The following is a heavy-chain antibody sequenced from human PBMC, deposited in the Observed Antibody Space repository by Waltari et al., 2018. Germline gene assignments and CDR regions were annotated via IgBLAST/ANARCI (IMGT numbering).Heavy chain of an antibody. CDR1: GFTFSNYG. Sequence: QVQLVESGGGVVQPGGSLRLSWAASGFTFSNYGMHWVRRAPGKGLEWVAFIQYDGNTKYYADSVKGRFTISRDNSNNKLYVQMNSLRSEDTAVYYCVKEGDFDSWGQGLLVTVSS. J-gene: IGHJ4*01. CDR3: VKEGDFDS. CDR2: IQYDGNTK. V-gene: IGHV3-30*02.